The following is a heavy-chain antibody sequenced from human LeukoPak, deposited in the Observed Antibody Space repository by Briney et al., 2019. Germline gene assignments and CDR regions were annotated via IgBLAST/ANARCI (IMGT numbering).Heavy chain of an antibody. Sequence: PGGSLTLPCAASGFTISSNWMSWVRHPQGKGLEWVANIKQDGSEKYYVDSVKDRFTISRDNAKNSLYLQMNTLRAEDTAVYYCASGSGSFDYWGQGTLVTVSS. D-gene: IGHD1-26*01. V-gene: IGHV3-7*01. CDR2: IKQDGSEK. CDR1: GFTISSNW. CDR3: ASGSGSFDY. J-gene: IGHJ4*02.